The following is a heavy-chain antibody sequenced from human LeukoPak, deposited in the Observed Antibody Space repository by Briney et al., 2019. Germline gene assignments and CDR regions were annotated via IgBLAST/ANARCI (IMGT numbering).Heavy chain of an antibody. CDR3: SRGLDSRKLGY. CDR1: GASFSSGDQY. J-gene: IGHJ4*02. CDR2: IHPRGTL. V-gene: IGHV4-31*03. D-gene: IGHD3-22*01. Sequence: PSQTLSLTCTVSGASFSSGDQYWNWIRHSPGKGLEWIGSIHPRGTLYNNPSLESRVTMSMDTSKNQFSLNLNSVTAADTAVYFCSRGLDSRKLGYWGQGTLVTVSS.